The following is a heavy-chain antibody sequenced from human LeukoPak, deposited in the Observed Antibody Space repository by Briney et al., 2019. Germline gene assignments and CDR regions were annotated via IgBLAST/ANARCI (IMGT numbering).Heavy chain of an antibody. J-gene: IGHJ3*01. CDR1: GFTFSSYA. CDR3: ARDGRGAAAPDDPLDL. CDR2: ISGSGGST. V-gene: IGHV3-23*01. Sequence: PGGSLRLSCAASGFTFSSYAMSWVRQAPGKGLEWVSAISGSGGSTYYADSVKGRFTISRDNSKNTLYLQMNSLTSEDTAVYYCARDGRGAAAPDDPLDLWGQGTTVTVSS. D-gene: IGHD6-13*01.